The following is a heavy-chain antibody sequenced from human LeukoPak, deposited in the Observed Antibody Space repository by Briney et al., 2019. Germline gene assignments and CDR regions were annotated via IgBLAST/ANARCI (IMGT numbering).Heavy chain of an antibody. J-gene: IGHJ4*02. CDR1: GFSFSGHW. CDR3: ARGPNSNWSGLDF. Sequence: GGSLRLSCTASGFSFSGHWMHWARQLPGKGLVWVSRISPTGNTTSYADSVKGRFTVSRDNAKNTLYLRVNNLRAEDTAVYYCARGPNSNWSGLDFWGQGTLLTVSS. CDR2: ISPTGNTT. D-gene: IGHD6-6*01. V-gene: IGHV3-74*01.